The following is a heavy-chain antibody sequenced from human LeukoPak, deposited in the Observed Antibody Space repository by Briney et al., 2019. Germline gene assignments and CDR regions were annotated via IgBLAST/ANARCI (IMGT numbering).Heavy chain of an antibody. CDR3: ARETKLEWLLIFDY. CDR2: INPNSGGT. CDR1: GYTFTCYY. D-gene: IGHD3-3*01. Sequence: ASVKVSCKASGYTFTCYYLHWVRQAPGQGPEWMGRINPNSGGTNYAQKFQGRVTMTRDTSITTAYMELSRLRSDDTAVYYCARETKLEWLLIFDYWGQGTLVSVSS. V-gene: IGHV1-2*06. J-gene: IGHJ4*02.